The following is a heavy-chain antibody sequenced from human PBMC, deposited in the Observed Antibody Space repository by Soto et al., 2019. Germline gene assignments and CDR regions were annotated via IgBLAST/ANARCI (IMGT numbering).Heavy chain of an antibody. CDR1: GYSFTSYW. D-gene: IGHD2-2*02. CDR3: ARQPSQGVVPAAIYDY. V-gene: IGHV5-51*01. J-gene: IGHJ4*02. Sequence: PGESLKISCKGSGYSFTSYWIGWVRQMPGKGLEWMGIIYPGDSDTRYSPSFQGQVTISADKSISTAYLQWSSLKASDTAMYYCARQPSQGVVPAAIYDYWGQGTLVTVSS. CDR2: IYPGDSDT.